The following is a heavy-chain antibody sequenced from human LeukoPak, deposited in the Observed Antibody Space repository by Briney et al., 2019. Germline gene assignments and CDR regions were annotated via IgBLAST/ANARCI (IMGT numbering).Heavy chain of an antibody. J-gene: IGHJ3*02. D-gene: IGHD1-26*01. CDR1: GFTFSTYT. V-gene: IGHV3-30*04. Sequence: GGSLRLSCAASGFTFSTYTMHWVRQPPGKGLEWVAAISYDGSNQLYADSVKGRFTISRDNSKNTLYQQMNSLRAEDTAVYYCARVGVGATSAAFDIWGQGTMVTVSS. CDR2: ISYDGSNQ. CDR3: ARVGVGATSAAFDI.